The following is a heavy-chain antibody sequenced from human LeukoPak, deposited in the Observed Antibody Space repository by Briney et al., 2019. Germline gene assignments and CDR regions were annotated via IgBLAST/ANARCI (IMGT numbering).Heavy chain of an antibody. V-gene: IGHV3-48*03. CDR2: ISSSGTTI. CDR1: GFTFSSYE. Sequence: PEGSLRLSCAASGFTFSSYEMNWVRQAPGKGLEWVSYISSSGTTIYYADSVKGRFTLSRDNAKNSLYLQMNSLRAEDTALYYCARFLSSMDFWGQGTLVTVSS. CDR3: ARFLSSMDF. J-gene: IGHJ4*02. D-gene: IGHD3-16*02.